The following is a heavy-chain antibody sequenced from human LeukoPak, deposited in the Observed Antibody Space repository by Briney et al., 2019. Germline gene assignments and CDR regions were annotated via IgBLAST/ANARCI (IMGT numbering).Heavy chain of an antibody. J-gene: IGHJ3*02. Sequence: GGSLRLSCAVSGFTFDDYAMHWVRQAPGKGLEWVSGISWNSGSIGYADSVKGRFTISRDNAKNSLYLQMNSLRAEDTALYYCAKDTHIVAGFDAFDIWGQGTMVTVSS. CDR1: GFTFDDYA. D-gene: IGHD2-21*01. CDR3: AKDTHIVAGFDAFDI. V-gene: IGHV3-9*01. CDR2: ISWNSGSI.